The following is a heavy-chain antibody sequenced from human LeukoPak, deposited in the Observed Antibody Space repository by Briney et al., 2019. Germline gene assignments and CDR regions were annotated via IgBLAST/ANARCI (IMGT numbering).Heavy chain of an antibody. CDR1: GYTFTSNG. V-gene: IGHV1-18*01. CDR3: ARKYCSSTSCYTVRPYYYYGMDV. D-gene: IGHD2-2*01. Sequence: ASVTLTCTCSGYTFTSNGISRVRQAHGQGLERMGWISVYNGNTNYAQKLQGRVTMTTDTSTSTAYMELRSLRSDDTAVYYYARKYCSSTSCYTVRPYYYYGMDVWGQGTTVTVSS. CDR2: ISVYNGNT. J-gene: IGHJ6*02.